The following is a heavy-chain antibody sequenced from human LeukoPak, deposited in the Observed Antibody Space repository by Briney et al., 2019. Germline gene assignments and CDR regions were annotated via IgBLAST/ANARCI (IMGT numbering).Heavy chain of an antibody. CDR1: GFTFSSYG. CDR3: AKDGFFGWELLGWFDP. Sequence: PGGSLRLSCAASGFTFSSYGMHWVRQAPGKGLEWVAVISYDGSNKYYADSVKGRFTISRDNSKNTLYLQMNSLRAEDTAVYYCAKDGFFGWELLGWFDPWGQGTLVTVSS. CDR2: ISYDGSNK. V-gene: IGHV3-30*18. D-gene: IGHD1-26*01. J-gene: IGHJ5*02.